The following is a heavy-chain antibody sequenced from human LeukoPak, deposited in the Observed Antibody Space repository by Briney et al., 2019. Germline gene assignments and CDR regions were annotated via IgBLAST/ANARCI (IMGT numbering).Heavy chain of an antibody. CDR3: ARVASGGSSWADY. D-gene: IGHD6-13*01. V-gene: IGHV4-30-2*01. J-gene: IGHJ4*02. CDR1: GGSISSGGYS. CDR2: IYHSGST. Sequence: SRTLSLTCAVSGGSISSGGYSWSWIRQPPGKGLEWIGYIYHSGSTYYNPSLKSRVTISVDRSKNQFSLKLSSVTAADTAVYYCARVASGGSSWADYWGQGTLVTVSS.